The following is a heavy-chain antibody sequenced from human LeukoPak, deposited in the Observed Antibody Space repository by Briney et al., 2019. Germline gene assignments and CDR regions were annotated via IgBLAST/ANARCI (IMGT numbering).Heavy chain of an antibody. CDR2: IYYSGST. D-gene: IGHD1-1*01. Sequence: PSETLSLTCTVSGYSISSGYYWGWIRQPPGKGLEWIGYIYYSGSTNYNPSLKSRVTISVDTSKNQFSLKLSSVTAADTAVYYCASSSPPDNDWFDPWGQGTLVTVSS. J-gene: IGHJ5*02. CDR1: GYSISSGYY. V-gene: IGHV4-61*01. CDR3: ASSSPPDNDWFDP.